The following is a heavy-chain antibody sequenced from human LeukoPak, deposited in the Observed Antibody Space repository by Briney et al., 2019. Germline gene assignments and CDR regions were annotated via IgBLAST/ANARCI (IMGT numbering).Heavy chain of an antibody. CDR1: GFTFDDYA. CDR3: AKVRGWMTTVTYDYFDY. V-gene: IGHV3-9*01. CDR2: ISWNSGSI. Sequence: GRSLRLSCAASGFTFDDYAMHWVRQAPGKGLEWVSGISWNSGSIGYADSVKGRFTTSRDNAKNSLYPQMNSLRAEDTALYYCAKVRGWMTTVTYDYFDYWGQGTLVTVSS. D-gene: IGHD4-17*01. J-gene: IGHJ4*02.